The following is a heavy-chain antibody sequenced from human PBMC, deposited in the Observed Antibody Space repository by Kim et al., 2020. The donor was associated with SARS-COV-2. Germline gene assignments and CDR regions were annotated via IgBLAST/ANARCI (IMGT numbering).Heavy chain of an antibody. J-gene: IGHJ2*01. D-gene: IGHD3-3*01. Sequence: YADSVEGRFTNSRDNSKNTLYLQMNSLGAEDTAVYYCAKAEWSQYWYFDLWGRGTLVTVSS. CDR3: AKAEWSQYWYFDL. V-gene: IGHV3-23*01.